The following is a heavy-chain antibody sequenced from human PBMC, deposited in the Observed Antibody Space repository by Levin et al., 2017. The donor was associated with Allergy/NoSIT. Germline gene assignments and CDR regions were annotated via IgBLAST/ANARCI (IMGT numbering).Heavy chain of an antibody. D-gene: IGHD3-16*01. CDR1: GGTFNNSA. CDR2: IFPVFDTT. J-gene: IGHJ5*02. CDR3: ATEGGTIGLDP. V-gene: IGHV1-69*06. Sequence: SVKVSCKASGGTFNNSAINWVRQAPGQGLEWMGGIFPVFDTTTYPQKLQGRVTITADTSTGTAYMELSSLRFEDTAVYYCATEGGTIGLDPWGQGTLVTVSS.